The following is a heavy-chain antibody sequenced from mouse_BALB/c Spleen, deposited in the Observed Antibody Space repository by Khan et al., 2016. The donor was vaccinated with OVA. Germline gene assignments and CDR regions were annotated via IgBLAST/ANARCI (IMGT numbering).Heavy chain of an antibody. CDR3: ARRCYDYGRGALFAY. CDR2: IWSAGST. CDR1: GFSLTNYS. D-gene: IGHD2-4*01. J-gene: IGHJ3*01. V-gene: IGHV2-2*02. Sequence: VQLQESGPGLVQPSQSLSITCTVSGFSLTNYSVHWVRQSPGKGLEWLGVIWSAGSTDYNAAFISRLTIRQDNSRSQVFFKMNSLQPNDTAIYYCARRCYDYGRGALFAYWGQGTLVTVSA.